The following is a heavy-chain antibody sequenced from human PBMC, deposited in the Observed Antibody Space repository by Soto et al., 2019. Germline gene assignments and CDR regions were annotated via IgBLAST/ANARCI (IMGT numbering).Heavy chain of an antibody. V-gene: IGHV4-59*01. CDR3: ARARSAPPFDL. CDR1: GGSISGYY. J-gene: IGHJ2*01. D-gene: IGHD3-3*01. Sequence: SETLSLTCTVSGGSISGYYWSWIRQPPGKRLEWIGYIDYYGSTNYNPSLKSRVTISVDTSKKQFSLKLSSVTAADTAVYYCARARSAPPFDLWGRGTLVTVSS. CDR2: IDYYGST.